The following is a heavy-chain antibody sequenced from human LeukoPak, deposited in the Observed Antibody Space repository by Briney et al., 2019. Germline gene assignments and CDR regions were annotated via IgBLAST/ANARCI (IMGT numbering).Heavy chain of an antibody. CDR3: ARQKGAYDSSGYSDY. Sequence: ASVKVSCKASGYTFTSYAMHWVRQAPGQRLEWMGWINAGNGNTKYSQKFQGRVTITRDTSASTAYMELSSLRSEDTAVYCCARQKGAYDSSGYSDYWGQGTLVTVSS. CDR1: GYTFTSYA. J-gene: IGHJ4*02. D-gene: IGHD3-22*01. CDR2: INAGNGNT. V-gene: IGHV1-3*01.